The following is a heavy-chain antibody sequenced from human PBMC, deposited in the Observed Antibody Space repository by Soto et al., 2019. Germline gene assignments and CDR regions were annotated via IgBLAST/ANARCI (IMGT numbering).Heavy chain of an antibody. D-gene: IGHD5-18*01. CDR1: GYRFTNSW. V-gene: IGHV5-51*03. J-gene: IGHJ4*02. CDR2: IFPSDSDT. CDR3: ARVGHRSYSLDY. Sequence: EVQLAQSGAEMKKPGESLKISCKGSGYRFTNSWTAWVRQMPGKGLEWMGIIFPSDSDTRYSPSFQGQGTISADKSINTAHLQWSSLKASDTAMYYCARVGHRSYSLDYWGQGTLVTVSS.